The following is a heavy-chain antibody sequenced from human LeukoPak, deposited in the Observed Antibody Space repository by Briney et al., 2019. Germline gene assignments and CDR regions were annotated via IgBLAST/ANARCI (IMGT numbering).Heavy chain of an antibody. CDR3: AKEPRSWLHLFDY. Sequence: GGSLRLSCAASGFTFSNYAMTWVRQAPGKGLEWISSISISGGSTYYADSVKGRLIISRDNSRNTLYLHMNSLRAEDTAVYYCAKEPRSWLHLFDYWGQGTLVTVSS. D-gene: IGHD5-24*01. CDR1: GFTFSNYA. CDR2: ISISGGST. V-gene: IGHV3-23*01. J-gene: IGHJ4*02.